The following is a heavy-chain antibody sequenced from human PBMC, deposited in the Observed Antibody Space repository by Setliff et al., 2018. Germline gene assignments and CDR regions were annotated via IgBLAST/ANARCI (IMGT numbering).Heavy chain of an antibody. CDR3: ARVLFGDLFSWFDP. D-gene: IGHD3-10*02. V-gene: IGHV1-2*02. J-gene: IGHJ5*02. CDR1: GGTFSSNG. CDR2: INPNTGET. Sequence: ASVKVSCKTSGGTFSSNGFSWVRQAPGQGLEWMGGINPNTGETDYAPRFQGRVTMTRDTSLSTAYMEVRSLRSDDTAVYYCARVLFGDLFSWFDPWGQGTLVTVSS.